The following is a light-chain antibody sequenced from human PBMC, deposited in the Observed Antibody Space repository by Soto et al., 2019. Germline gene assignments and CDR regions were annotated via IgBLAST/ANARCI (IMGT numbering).Light chain of an antibody. Sequence: IVLTQSPGTLSSSPGERATLSCRASQSVSTSNLAWYQQRPGQAPRLLIYGASRRATGIPDRFSGSGSGTDFTLTISRLETEDLEVYYCQQYDNSVWTFGQGTKVEIK. CDR3: QQYDNSVWT. CDR2: GAS. V-gene: IGKV3-20*01. CDR1: QSVSTSN. J-gene: IGKJ1*01.